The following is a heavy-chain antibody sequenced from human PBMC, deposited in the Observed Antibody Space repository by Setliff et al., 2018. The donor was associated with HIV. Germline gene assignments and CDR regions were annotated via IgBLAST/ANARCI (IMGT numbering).Heavy chain of an antibody. V-gene: IGHV4-38-2*01. CDR1: GYSINNIHY. Sequence: LSLTCDVSGYSINNIHYWGWIRQPPGKGLECLGNIYDGGTTYHNPSLKGRVTISIGTSKAQFSLKLISVTAADTAVYYCVRRDVSFLFGQFDSWGQGILVTVSS. CDR2: IYDGGTT. CDR3: VRRDVSFLFGQFDS. D-gene: IGHD3-10*02. J-gene: IGHJ4*02.